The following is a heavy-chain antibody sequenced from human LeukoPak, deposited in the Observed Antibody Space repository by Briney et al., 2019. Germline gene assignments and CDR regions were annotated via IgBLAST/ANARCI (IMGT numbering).Heavy chain of an antibody. CDR3: ARSGYCSGGSCQKPYDY. CDR1: GYTFTSYG. D-gene: IGHD2-15*01. CDR2: ISAYNGNT. Sequence: ASVKVSCKASGYTFTSYGISWVRQAPGQGLEWMGWISAYNGNTNYAQKLQGRVTMTTDTPTSTAYMELRSLRSDDTAVYYCARSGYCSGGSCQKPYDYWGQGTLVTVSS. J-gene: IGHJ4*02. V-gene: IGHV1-18*01.